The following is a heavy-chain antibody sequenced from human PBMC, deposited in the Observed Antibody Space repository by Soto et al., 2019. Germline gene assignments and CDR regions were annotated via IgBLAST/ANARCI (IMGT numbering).Heavy chain of an antibody. D-gene: IGHD5-18*01. Sequence: QVQLVQSGAEVKRPGSSVKVSCKASGGTFSSYAISWVRQAPGQGLEWMGGIIPIFGTANYAQKFQGRVTLPAEESMSTAYMELSILRSEDTAVYYCAGDEGDSYGLPLGYYYGIDVWGQGTTVSVSS. V-gene: IGHV1-69*12. J-gene: IGHJ6*01. CDR2: IIPIFGTA. CDR1: GGTFSSYA. CDR3: AGDEGDSYGLPLGYYYGIDV.